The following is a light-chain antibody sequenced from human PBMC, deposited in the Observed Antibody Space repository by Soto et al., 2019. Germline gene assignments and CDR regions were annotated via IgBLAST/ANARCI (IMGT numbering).Light chain of an antibody. V-gene: IGLV2-14*01. CDR1: SSDVGGYNY. J-gene: IGLJ2*01. Sequence: QSALTQPASVSGSPGQSITISCTGSSSDVGGYNYVSWYQQHPGKAPKLMIYEVSNRPSGVSNRFSGSKSGNTASLTISGLQAEDEADYYCSSYTRTTLVVFGGGIKLTVL. CDR3: SSYTRTTLVV. CDR2: EVS.